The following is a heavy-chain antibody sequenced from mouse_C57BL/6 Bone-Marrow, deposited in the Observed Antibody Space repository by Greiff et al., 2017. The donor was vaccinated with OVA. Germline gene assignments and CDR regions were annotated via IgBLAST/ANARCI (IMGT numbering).Heavy chain of an antibody. J-gene: IGHJ3*01. Sequence: VKLVESGAELARPGASVKLSCKASGYTFTSYGISWVKQRTGQGLEWIGEIYPRSGNTYYNEKFKGKATLTAEKSSSSAYMELRSLTSVDSAVYFCARLEGSSLAYWGQRTLVTVSA. V-gene: IGHV1-81*01. CDR3: ARLEGSSLAY. CDR1: GYTFTSYG. D-gene: IGHD1-1*01. CDR2: IYPRSGNT.